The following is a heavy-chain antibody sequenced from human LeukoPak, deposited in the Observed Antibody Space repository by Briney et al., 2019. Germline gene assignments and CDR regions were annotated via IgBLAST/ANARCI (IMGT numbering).Heavy chain of an antibody. D-gene: IGHD3-22*01. CDR2: IYYGGNT. Sequence: SETLSLTCAVSGGSIVGYYWSWIRQLAGKGLEWIGYIYYGGNTDYNHSLGGRATITVDTSKNQFSLKLTSVTAADTAVYYCASTGPDISGHYQAYWGQGTLVIVSS. V-gene: IGHV4-59*01. CDR1: GGSIVGYY. CDR3: ASTGPDISGHYQAY. J-gene: IGHJ4*02.